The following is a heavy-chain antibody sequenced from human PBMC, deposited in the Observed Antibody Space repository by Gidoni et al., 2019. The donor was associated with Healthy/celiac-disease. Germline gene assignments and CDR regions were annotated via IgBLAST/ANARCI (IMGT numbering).Heavy chain of an antibody. Sequence: EVQLLESGGGLVQPGGSLRLSCAASGFTFSSYAMSWVRQAPGKGLGWVSAISGSGGSTYYADSVKGRFTISRDNSKNTLYLQMNSLRAEDTAVYYCARSGIAVAGNDYWGQGTLVTVSS. CDR1: GFTFSSYA. CDR2: ISGSGGST. V-gene: IGHV3-23*01. J-gene: IGHJ4*02. D-gene: IGHD6-19*01. CDR3: ARSGIAVAGNDY.